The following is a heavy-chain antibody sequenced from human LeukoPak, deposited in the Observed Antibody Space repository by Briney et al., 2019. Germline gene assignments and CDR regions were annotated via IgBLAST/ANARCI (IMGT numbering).Heavy chain of an antibody. J-gene: IGHJ5*01. Sequence: PGGSLRLSCAAAGFTFSHYGMHWVRQAPGKGLEWVAVIWSDGTNQYYADSVKGRFTLSRDDSGNTVYLQMNSLRPEDTGVYYCAKDAQRGFDYSNSLESWGQGTPVTVST. D-gene: IGHD4-11*01. CDR1: GFTFSHYG. CDR2: IWSDGTNQ. V-gene: IGHV3-33*06. CDR3: AKDAQRGFDYSNSLES.